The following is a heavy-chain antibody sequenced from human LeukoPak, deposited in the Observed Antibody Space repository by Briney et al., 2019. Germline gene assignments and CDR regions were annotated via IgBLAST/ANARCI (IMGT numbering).Heavy chain of an antibody. CDR2: ISSNGGST. CDR3: ARGGYDFWSGYYPYYYYGMDV. J-gene: IGHJ6*02. Sequence: GGSLRLSCAASGFTFSSYAMHWVRQAPGEGLEYVSAISSNGGSTYYANSVKGRFTISRDNSKNTLYLQMGSLRAEDMAVYYCARGGYDFWSGYYPYYYYGMDVWGQGTTVTVSS. D-gene: IGHD3-3*01. V-gene: IGHV3-64*01. CDR1: GFTFSSYA.